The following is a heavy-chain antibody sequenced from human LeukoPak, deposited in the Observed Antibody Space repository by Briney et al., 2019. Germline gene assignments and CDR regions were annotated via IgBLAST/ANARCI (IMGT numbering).Heavy chain of an antibody. CDR3: ARERCSSTSCYNWFDS. V-gene: IGHV1-2*02. J-gene: IGHJ5*01. D-gene: IGHD2-2*01. CDR2: INPNSGGT. Sequence: ASVKVSCKASGYTFTGYYMHWVRQAPGQGLEWMGWINPNSGGTNYAQKFQGRVTMTRDTSISTAYMELSRLRSDDTAVYYCARERCSSTSCYNWFDSWGQGTLVTVSS. CDR1: GYTFTGYY.